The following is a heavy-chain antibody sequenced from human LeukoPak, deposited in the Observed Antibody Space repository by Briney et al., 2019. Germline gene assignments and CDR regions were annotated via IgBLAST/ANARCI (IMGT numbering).Heavy chain of an antibody. CDR3: ARGPIEYSSSSPFDY. J-gene: IGHJ4*02. CDR2: FDPEDGET. Sequence: ASVKVSCKVSGYTLTELSMHWVRQAPGKGLEWMGGFDPEDGETIYAQKFQGRVTMTEDTSTDTAYMELSSLRSEDTAVYYCARGPIEYSSSSPFDYWGQGTLVTVSS. D-gene: IGHD6-6*01. CDR1: GYTLTELS. V-gene: IGHV1-24*01.